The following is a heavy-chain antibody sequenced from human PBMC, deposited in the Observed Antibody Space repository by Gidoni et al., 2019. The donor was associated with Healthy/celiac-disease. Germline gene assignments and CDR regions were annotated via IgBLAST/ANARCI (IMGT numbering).Heavy chain of an antibody. D-gene: IGHD4-17*01. V-gene: IGHV3-23*01. Sequence: EVQLLESGGGVVQPGGSLRLSCAASGSTFSSYAMSWVRRAPGKGLEWVSAISGSGGSTYYADSVKGRFTISRDNSKNTLYLQMNSLRAEDTAVYYCAKVRKGDYGDFLGDYYYYYGMDVWGQGTTVTVSS. CDR2: ISGSGGST. CDR1: GSTFSSYA. CDR3: AKVRKGDYGDFLGDYYYYYGMDV. J-gene: IGHJ6*02.